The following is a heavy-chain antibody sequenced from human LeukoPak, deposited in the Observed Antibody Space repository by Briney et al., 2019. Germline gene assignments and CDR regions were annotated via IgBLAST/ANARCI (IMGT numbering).Heavy chain of an antibody. CDR2: ISGSGGST. Sequence: PGGSLRPSCAASGFTFSSYAMSWVRQAPGKGLEWVSAISGSGGSTYYADSVKGRFTISRDNSKNTLYLQMNSLRAEDTAVYYCAKDRYQLLYLFDYWGQGTLVTVSS. J-gene: IGHJ4*02. CDR1: GFTFSSYA. V-gene: IGHV3-23*01. CDR3: AKDRYQLLYLFDY. D-gene: IGHD2-2*02.